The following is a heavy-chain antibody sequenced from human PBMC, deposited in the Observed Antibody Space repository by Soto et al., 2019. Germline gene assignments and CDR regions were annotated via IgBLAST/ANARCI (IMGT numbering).Heavy chain of an antibody. CDR3: TRDRCSGTSCYFRY. J-gene: IGHJ4*02. V-gene: IGHV3-30-3*01. CDR2: ISYDGSKK. Sequence: LRLSCAASGFNLSSSAMNWVRQAPCKGLEWLSVISYDGSKKYYADSVKGRFTISRDDSKNTLYLQMHSLRADDTAVYYCTRDRCSGTSCYFRYWGQGTLVTVYS. D-gene: IGHD2-2*01. CDR1: GFNLSSSA.